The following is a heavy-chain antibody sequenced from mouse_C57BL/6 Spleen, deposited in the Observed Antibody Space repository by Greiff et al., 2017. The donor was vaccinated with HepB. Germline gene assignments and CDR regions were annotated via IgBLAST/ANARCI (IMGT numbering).Heavy chain of an antibody. CDR3: ARYAGTHYAMDY. V-gene: IGHV7-1*01. D-gene: IGHD3-3*01. CDR2: SRNKANDYTT. Sequence: EVQGVESGGGLVQSGRSLRLSCATSGFTFSDFYMEWVRQAPGKGLEWIAASRNKANDYTTEYSASVKGRFTVSTDTTQSILYLQMNALLAEDTAFHYGARYAGTHYAMDYWGQGTSVTVSS. CDR1: GFTFSDFY. J-gene: IGHJ4*01.